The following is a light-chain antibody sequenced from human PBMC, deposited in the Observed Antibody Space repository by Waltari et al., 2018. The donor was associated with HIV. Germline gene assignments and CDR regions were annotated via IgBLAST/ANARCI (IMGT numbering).Light chain of an antibody. CDR2: CNS. CDR1: SSNIGAGSD. CDR3: QSYDSSLSALYV. V-gene: IGLV1-40*01. Sequence: QSVLTQPPSVSGAPGQRVTISCTGSSSNIGAGSDVHWNQQLPGTAPKLLIYCNSNLPSGVPDRFSGSKSGTSASLAITGLQAEDEADYYCQSYDSSLSALYVFGTGTKVTVL. J-gene: IGLJ1*01.